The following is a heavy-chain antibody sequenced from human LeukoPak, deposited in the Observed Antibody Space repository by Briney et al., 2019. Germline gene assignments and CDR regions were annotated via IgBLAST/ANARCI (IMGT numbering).Heavy chain of an antibody. CDR2: ISYDGSNK. Sequence: GSLRLSCAASGFTFSSYAMHWVRQAPGKGLEWVAVISYDGSNKYYADSVKGRFTISRDNSKNTLYLQMNSLRAEDTAVYYCARDVGAAAVNWFDPWGQGTLVTVSS. V-gene: IGHV3-30-3*01. J-gene: IGHJ5*02. CDR1: GFTFSSYA. CDR3: ARDVGAAAVNWFDP. D-gene: IGHD6-13*01.